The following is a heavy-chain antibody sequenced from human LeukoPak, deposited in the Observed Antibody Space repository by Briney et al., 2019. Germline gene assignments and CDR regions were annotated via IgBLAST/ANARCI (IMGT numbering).Heavy chain of an antibody. J-gene: IGHJ6*03. CDR1: GGSISSYY. CDR3: ARGPPRYIVVVPVAANYYYYMDV. Sequence: SETLSLTCTVSGGSISSYYWSWIRQPPGKGLEWIGYIYYSGSTTYNPSLKSRVTISVDTSKNQFSLKLSSVTAADTAVYYCARGPPRYIVVVPVAANYYYYMDVWGKGTTVTVSS. V-gene: IGHV4-59*01. D-gene: IGHD2-2*01. CDR2: IYYSGST.